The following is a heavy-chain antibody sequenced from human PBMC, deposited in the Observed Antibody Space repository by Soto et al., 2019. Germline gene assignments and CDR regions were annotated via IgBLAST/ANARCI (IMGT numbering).Heavy chain of an antibody. CDR1: GGSISSYY. CDR3: ARHGGSDYDILTGYYNYYYYYYMDV. CDR2: IYYSGST. V-gene: IGHV4-59*08. D-gene: IGHD3-9*01. J-gene: IGHJ6*03. Sequence: NPSETLSLTCTVSGGSISSYYWSWIRQPPGKGLEWIGYIYYSGSTNYNPSLKSRVTISVDTSKNQFSLKLSSVTAADTAVYYCARHGGSDYDILTGYYNYYYYYYMDVWGKGTTVTVSS.